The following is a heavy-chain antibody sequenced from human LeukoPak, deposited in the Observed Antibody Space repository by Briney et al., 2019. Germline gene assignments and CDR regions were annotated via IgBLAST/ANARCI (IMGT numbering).Heavy chain of an antibody. CDR2: IYPGGDI. CDR3: VRGPRYYDDSGFHYGVFDI. CDR1: EVTVTSNY. Sequence: PGGSLRLSCAASEVTVTSNYLSWVRQAPGKGLQWVSVIYPGGDIYYSDSVKGRFIISRDNPKNTLSLQMNSLTADDTAVYYCVRGPRYYDDSGFHYGVFDIWGQGTVVTVSS. D-gene: IGHD3-22*01. V-gene: IGHV3-53*01. J-gene: IGHJ3*02.